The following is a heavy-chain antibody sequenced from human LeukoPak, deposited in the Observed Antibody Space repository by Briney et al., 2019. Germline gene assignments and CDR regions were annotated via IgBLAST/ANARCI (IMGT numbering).Heavy chain of an antibody. D-gene: IGHD4-17*01. CDR1: GYSFTSYW. J-gene: IGHJ5*02. CDR3: AITVTIPNWFDP. V-gene: IGHV5-10-1*01. Sequence: GESLKISCKGSGYSFTSYWISWVRQMPGKGLEWMGRIDPSDSYTNYSPSFQGHVTISADKSISTAYLQWSSLKASDTAMYYCAITVTIPNWFDPWGQGTLVTVSS. CDR2: IDPSDSYT.